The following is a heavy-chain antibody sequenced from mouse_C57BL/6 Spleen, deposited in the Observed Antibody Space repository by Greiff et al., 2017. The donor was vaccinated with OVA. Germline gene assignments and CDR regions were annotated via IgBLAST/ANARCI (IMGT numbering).Heavy chain of an antibody. CDR2: IDPSDSYT. CDR3: ARSGYDSHGGFDY. J-gene: IGHJ2*01. CDR1: GYTFTSYW. V-gene: IGHV1-50*01. D-gene: IGHD2-3*01. Sequence: QVHVKQPGAELVKPGASVKLSCKASGYTFTSYWMQWVKQRPGQGLEWIGEIDPSDSYTNYNQKFKGKATLTVDTSSSTAYMQLSSLTSEDSAVYYCARSGYDSHGGFDYWGQGTTLTVSA.